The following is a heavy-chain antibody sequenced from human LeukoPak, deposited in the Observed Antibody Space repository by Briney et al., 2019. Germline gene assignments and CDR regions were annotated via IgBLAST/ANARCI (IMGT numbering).Heavy chain of an antibody. CDR3: ARDPNGDYVGAFEM. D-gene: IGHD4-17*01. J-gene: IGHJ3*02. CDR1: GFTFSDYY. CDR2: ISSSGSTI. Sequence: PEGSLRLSCAASGFTFSDYYMSWIRQAPGKRLEWVSYISSSGSTIYYADSVKGRFTTSRDNAKNSLYLQVNSLRAEDTAVYYCARDPNGDYVGAFEMWGPGTMVTVS. V-gene: IGHV3-11*01.